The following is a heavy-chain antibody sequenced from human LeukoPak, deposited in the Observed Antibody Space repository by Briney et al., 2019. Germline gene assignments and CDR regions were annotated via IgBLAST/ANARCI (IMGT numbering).Heavy chain of an antibody. CDR2: IKQDGSEK. Sequence: GGSLRLSCAASGFTFSSYGMHWVRQAPGKGLEWVANIKQDGSEKLYVDSLKGRFTISRDNAKNSLYLQMNSLRAEDTAVYYCATLGAYDRFDSWGQGTLVTVSS. CDR1: GFTFSSYG. J-gene: IGHJ4*02. V-gene: IGHV3-7*03. D-gene: IGHD5-12*01. CDR3: ATLGAYDRFDS.